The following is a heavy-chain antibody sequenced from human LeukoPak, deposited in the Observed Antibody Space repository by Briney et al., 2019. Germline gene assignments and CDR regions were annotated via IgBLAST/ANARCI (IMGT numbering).Heavy chain of an antibody. D-gene: IGHD4-23*01. CDR3: AREVVTGHYYYYYGMDV. V-gene: IGHV4-61*02. Sequence: SQTLSLTCTVSGGSISSGSYYWSWIRQPGGRGLEWIVRIYTGGSTNYNPSLKSRVTISVDTSKNQFSLKLSSVTAADTAVYYCAREVVTGHYYYYYGMDVWGQGTTVTVSS. J-gene: IGHJ6*02. CDR1: GGSISSGSYY. CDR2: IYTGGST.